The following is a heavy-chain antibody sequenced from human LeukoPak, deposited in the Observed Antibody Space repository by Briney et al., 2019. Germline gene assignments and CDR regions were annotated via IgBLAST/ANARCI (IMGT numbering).Heavy chain of an antibody. V-gene: IGHV1-2*02. J-gene: IGHJ1*01. CDR2: INPNSGGT. CDR1: GYTFTGYY. Sequence: GASVKVSCKASGYTFTGYYMHWVRQAPGQELEWMGWINPNSGGTNYAQKFQGRVTMTRDTSISTAYMELSRLRSDDTAVYYCARVWSSRWYWGYFQHWGQGTLVTVSS. CDR3: ARVWSSRWYWGYFQH. D-gene: IGHD6-19*01.